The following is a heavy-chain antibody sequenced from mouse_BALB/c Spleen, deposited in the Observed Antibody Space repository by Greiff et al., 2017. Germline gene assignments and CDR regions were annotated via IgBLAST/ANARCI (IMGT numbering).Heavy chain of an antibody. J-gene: IGHJ4*01. Sequence: VQRVESGPSLVQPSQSLSITCTVSGFSLTSYGVHWVRQSPGKGLEWLGVIWRGGSTDYNAAFMSRLSITKDNSTSQVFFKMNSLQADDTAIYYCAKYGNYAMDYWGQGTSVTVSA. D-gene: IGHD2-10*02. V-gene: IGHV2-5-1*01. CDR2: IWRGGST. CDR3: AKYGNYAMDY. CDR1: GFSLTSYG.